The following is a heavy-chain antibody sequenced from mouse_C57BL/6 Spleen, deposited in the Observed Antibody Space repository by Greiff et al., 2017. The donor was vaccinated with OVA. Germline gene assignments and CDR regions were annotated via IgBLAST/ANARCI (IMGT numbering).Heavy chain of an antibody. CDR3: ARLYGYDGDWYFDV. V-gene: IGHV5-16*01. J-gene: IGHJ1*03. Sequence: EVMLVESEGGLVQPGSSMKLSCTASGFTFSDYYMAWVRQVPEKGLEWVANINYDGSSTYYLDSLKSRFIISRDNAKNILYLQMSSLKSEDTATYYCARLYGYDGDWYFDVWGTGTTVTVSS. CDR1: GFTFSDYY. D-gene: IGHD2-2*01. CDR2: INYDGSST.